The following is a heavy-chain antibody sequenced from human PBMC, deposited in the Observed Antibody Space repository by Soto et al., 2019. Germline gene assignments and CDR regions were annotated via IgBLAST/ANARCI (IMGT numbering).Heavy chain of an antibody. CDR2: VSGRGVST. V-gene: IGHV3-23*01. D-gene: IGHD4-17*01. Sequence: GGSLRLSCTASGFTFNHYSMSWVRQAPWKGLEWVSAVSGRGVSTKYADSVKGRFIISRDNSNSTLYLQMDSLRGEDTAVYYCAKDSTVTTSLYFYYYGFDVWGQGTTVTVSS. CDR1: GFTFNHYS. J-gene: IGHJ6*01. CDR3: AKDSTVTTSLYFYYYGFDV.